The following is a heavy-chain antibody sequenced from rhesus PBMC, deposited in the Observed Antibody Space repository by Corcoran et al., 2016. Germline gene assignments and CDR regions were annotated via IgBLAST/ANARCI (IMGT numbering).Heavy chain of an antibody. Sequence: QVQLQESGPGLVKPSATLSLTCTVSGGSITAPYYWDSIRQPPGKGLEWIGGIYANIASSYYNPSLKSRVTISKDTSKNQFSLDLYSVTAADTAVYFCARLDYGNNYYYFDYWGQGVLVTVSS. CDR1: GGSITAPYY. V-gene: IGHV4-143*01. D-gene: IGHD4-29*01. CDR3: ARLDYGNNYYYFDY. CDR2: IYANIASS. J-gene: IGHJ4*01.